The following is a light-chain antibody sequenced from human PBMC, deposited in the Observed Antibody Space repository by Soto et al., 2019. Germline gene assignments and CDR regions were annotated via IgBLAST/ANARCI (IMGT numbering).Light chain of an antibody. CDR3: QQYNNWPPWT. Sequence: EIVMTQSPATLSVSPGERATLSCRASQSVGGNLAWYQQKPGQPPRLLIYAASSRPTGIPARFSGSGSGTEFTLTISSLQSVDFAVYYCQQYNNWPPWTFGQGTKVEIK. CDR1: QSVGGN. V-gene: IGKV3-15*01. CDR2: AAS. J-gene: IGKJ1*01.